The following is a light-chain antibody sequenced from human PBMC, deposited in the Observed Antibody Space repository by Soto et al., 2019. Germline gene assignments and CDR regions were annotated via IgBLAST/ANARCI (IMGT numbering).Light chain of an antibody. Sequence: QSVLTQPASVSVSPGQSITISCTGTSSDIGYYDYVSWYQHHSGKAPKLIIYEVNNRPSGVSNRFSGSKSVNTASLTISGLQAEDEADYYCCSYGGSSALPYVFGTGTKVTVL. CDR3: CSYGGSSALPYV. CDR1: SSDIGYYDY. J-gene: IGLJ1*01. V-gene: IGLV2-14*01. CDR2: EVN.